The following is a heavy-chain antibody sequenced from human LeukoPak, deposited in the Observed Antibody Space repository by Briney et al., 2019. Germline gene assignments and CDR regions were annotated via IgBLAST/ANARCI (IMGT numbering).Heavy chain of an antibody. Sequence: GGSLRLSCAASGFTFSSYAMPWVRQAPGKGLEYVSAISSNGGSTYYANSVKGRFTISRDNSKNTLYLQMGSLRAEDMAVYYCARGEVWFGELFAQYFDYWGQGTLVTVSS. CDR3: ARGEVWFGELFAQYFDY. CDR1: GFTFSSYA. J-gene: IGHJ4*02. V-gene: IGHV3-64*01. D-gene: IGHD3-10*01. CDR2: ISSNGGST.